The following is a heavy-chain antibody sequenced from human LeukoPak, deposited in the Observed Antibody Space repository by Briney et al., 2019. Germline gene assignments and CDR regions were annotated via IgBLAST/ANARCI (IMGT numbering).Heavy chain of an antibody. D-gene: IGHD3-10*01. J-gene: IGHJ4*02. Sequence: GASVKVSCKASGYTFTSYDINWVRQATGQGLEWMGWMNPNSGNTGYAQKFQGRVTMTRNTSISTAYMELSSLRSEDTAVYYCARDLVYGSGSYFDYWGQGTLVTVSS. CDR2: MNPNSGNT. CDR1: GYTFTSYD. CDR3: ARDLVYGSGSYFDY. V-gene: IGHV1-8*01.